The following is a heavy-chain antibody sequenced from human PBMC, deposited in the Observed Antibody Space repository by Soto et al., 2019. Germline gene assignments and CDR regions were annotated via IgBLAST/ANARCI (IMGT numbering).Heavy chain of an antibody. V-gene: IGHV1-2*02. D-gene: IGHD2-15*01. Sequence: ASVTVSCKASGYTFTGYYIHWVRQAPGQGLEWMGWINPNSGGTNYAQKFQGRVTMNRDTSISTAYMELSRLRSDDTAVYYCARIIAATHPSDAFDIWGQGTMVTVSS. CDR1: GYTFTGYY. J-gene: IGHJ3*02. CDR3: ARIIAATHPSDAFDI. CDR2: INPNSGGT.